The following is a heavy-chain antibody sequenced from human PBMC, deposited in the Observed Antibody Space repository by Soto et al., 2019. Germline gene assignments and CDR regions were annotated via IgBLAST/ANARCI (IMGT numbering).Heavy chain of an antibody. Sequence: EVQLVESGGGLVKPGGSLRLSCAASGFTFSSYSMNWVRQAPGKGLEWVSSISSSSSYIYYADSVKGRFTISRDNAKNSLYLQMNSLRAEDTAVYYCARDLLEVGHYYYYGMDFWGQGTTVTVSS. CDR2: ISSSSSYI. D-gene: IGHD2-21*01. CDR1: GFTFSSYS. J-gene: IGHJ6*02. CDR3: ARDLLEVGHYYYYGMDF. V-gene: IGHV3-21*01.